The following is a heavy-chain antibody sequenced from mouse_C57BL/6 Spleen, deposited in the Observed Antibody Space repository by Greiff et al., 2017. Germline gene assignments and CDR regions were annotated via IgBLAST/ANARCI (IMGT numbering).Heavy chain of an antibody. D-gene: IGHD1-1*01. CDR2: IYPGNSDT. J-gene: IGHJ2*01. CDR1: GYTFTSYW. Sequence: EVQLVESGTVLARPGASVKMSCKTSGYTFTSYWMHWVKQRPGQGLEWIGAIYPGNSDTSYNQKFKGKAKLTAVTSASTAYMELSSLTNEDSSVYYCTWYYGSSYYFDCWGQGTTLTVSS. V-gene: IGHV1-5*01. CDR3: TWYYGSSYYFDC.